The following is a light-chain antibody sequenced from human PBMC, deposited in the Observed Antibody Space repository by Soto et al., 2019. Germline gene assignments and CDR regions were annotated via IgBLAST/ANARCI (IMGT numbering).Light chain of an antibody. CDR3: QQSGSSPLT. Sequence: ETGLTQSPGTLSLSPGERATLSCRASQSVSSSYLAWYQQKPGQAPRLVIYGTSRRATGIPDRFSGSGSGPDFTLTISRLEPEDFAVYYCQQSGSSPLTFGPGTKVDIK. V-gene: IGKV3-20*01. J-gene: IGKJ3*01. CDR2: GTS. CDR1: QSVSSSY.